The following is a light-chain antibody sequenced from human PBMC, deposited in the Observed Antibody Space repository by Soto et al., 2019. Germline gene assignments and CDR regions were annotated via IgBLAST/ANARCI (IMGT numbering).Light chain of an antibody. CDR1: QSVSSN. V-gene: IGKV3-15*01. J-gene: IGKJ1*01. CDR2: GAS. Sequence: EIVMTQSPATLSVSPGERATLSCRASQSVSSNLAWYQQKPGQASRLLIYGASTRATGIPARFSGSGSGTEFTLTISSLQSEDFAVYYCQQYNNWPPLWTFGQGTKVDIK. CDR3: QQYNNWPPLWT.